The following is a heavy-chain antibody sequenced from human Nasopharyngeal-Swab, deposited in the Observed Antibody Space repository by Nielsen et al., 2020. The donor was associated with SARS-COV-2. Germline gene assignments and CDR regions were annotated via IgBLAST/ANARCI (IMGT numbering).Heavy chain of an antibody. V-gene: IGHV6-1*01. CDR3: ARESYSSGWYGGGNFDY. CDR2: TYYRSKWYN. CDR1: GDSVSSNSAA. J-gene: IGHJ4*02. D-gene: IGHD6-19*01. Sequence: SETLSLTCAISGDSVSSNSAAWNWIRQSPSRGLEWLGRTYYRSKWYNDYAVSVKSRITINPDTSKNQFSLQLNSVTPEDTAVYYCARESYSSGWYGGGNFDYWGQGTLGTVSS.